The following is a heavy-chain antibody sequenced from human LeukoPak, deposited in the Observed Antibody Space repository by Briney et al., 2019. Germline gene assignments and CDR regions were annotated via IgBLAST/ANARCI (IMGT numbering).Heavy chain of an antibody. J-gene: IGHJ6*03. CDR3: ARVLRYCSGGNCYSGGLGYMDV. D-gene: IGHD2-15*01. CDR2: ISSSSSSTI. Sequence: PGGSLRLSCAASGFTFSSYSMNWVRQAPGKGLEWASYISSSSSSTIYYADSVKGRFTISRDNAKNSLYLQMNSLRAEDTAVYYCARVLRYCSGGNCYSGGLGYMDVWGKGTTVTISS. V-gene: IGHV3-48*01. CDR1: GFTFSSYS.